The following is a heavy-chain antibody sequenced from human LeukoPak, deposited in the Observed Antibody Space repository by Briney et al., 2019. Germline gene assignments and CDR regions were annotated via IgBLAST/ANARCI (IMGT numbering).Heavy chain of an antibody. D-gene: IGHD3-22*01. CDR3: ARACYYDSWYFDL. CDR1: GFTFSDYY. V-gene: IGHV3-11*01. Sequence: PGGSLRLSCAASGFTFSDYYMSWIRQAPGKGLEWVSYISSSGSTIYYADSVKGRFTISRDSAKNSLYLQMNSLRAEDTAVYYCARACYYDSWYFDLWGRGTLVTVSS. CDR2: ISSSGSTI. J-gene: IGHJ2*01.